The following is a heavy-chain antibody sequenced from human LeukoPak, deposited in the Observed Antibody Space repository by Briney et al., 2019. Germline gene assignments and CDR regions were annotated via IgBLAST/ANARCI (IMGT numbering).Heavy chain of an antibody. CDR3: ATKLPGDSSGSGEGSYDI. J-gene: IGHJ3*02. D-gene: IGHD3-22*01. Sequence: SVKLSCKASGCTFSSYAISWVRQASGQGREWMGGIIPIFGTANYAQKFQGRVTITADKSTSTAYMELSSLRSEDTAVYYCATKLPGDSSGSGEGSYDIWVQGTMVTVSS. V-gene: IGHV1-69*06. CDR2: IIPIFGTA. CDR1: GCTFSSYA.